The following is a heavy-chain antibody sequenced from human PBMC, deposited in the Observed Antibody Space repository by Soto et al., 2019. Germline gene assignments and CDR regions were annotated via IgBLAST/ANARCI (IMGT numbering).Heavy chain of an antibody. D-gene: IGHD4-17*01. J-gene: IGHJ4*02. CDR3: ARAAYDYGDYGIYLGDY. CDR1: GFTFSSYA. V-gene: IGHV3-30-3*01. CDR2: ISYDGSNK. Sequence: GGSLRLSCAASGFTFSSYAMHWVRQAPGKGLEWVAVISYDGSNKYYADSVKGRFTISRDNSKNTLYLQMNSLRAEDTAVYYCARAAYDYGDYGIYLGDYWGRGTLVTVSS.